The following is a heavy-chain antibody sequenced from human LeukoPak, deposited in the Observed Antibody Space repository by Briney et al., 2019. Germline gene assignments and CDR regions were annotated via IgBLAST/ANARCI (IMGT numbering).Heavy chain of an antibody. Sequence: GASVKVSCKASGGTFSSYAISWVRQAPGQRLEWMGWINAGNGNTKYSQKFQGRVTITRDTSASTAYMELSSLRSEDTAVYYCARGWHSGSTWDYWYGMDVWGQGTTVTVSS. V-gene: IGHV1-3*01. D-gene: IGHD1-26*01. CDR1: GGTFSSYA. J-gene: IGHJ6*02. CDR3: ARGWHSGSTWDYWYGMDV. CDR2: INAGNGNT.